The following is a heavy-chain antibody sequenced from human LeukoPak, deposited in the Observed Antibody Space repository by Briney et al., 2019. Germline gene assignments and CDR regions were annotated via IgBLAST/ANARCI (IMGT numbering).Heavy chain of an antibody. V-gene: IGHV1-69*13. CDR3: GVASRYYYDSRSSVVFQH. CDR2: IYPIFGTA. D-gene: IGHD3-22*01. J-gene: IGHJ1*01. Sequence: ASLKLSCKASGGTFSSYSISWVRQPPGQGLEWMGGIYPIFGTANYAPIFQGRVTIAAAESTSTAYMQRSSLTAEDTAVYYAGVASRYYYDSRSSVVFQHWGQGTLVTVSS. CDR1: GGTFSSYS.